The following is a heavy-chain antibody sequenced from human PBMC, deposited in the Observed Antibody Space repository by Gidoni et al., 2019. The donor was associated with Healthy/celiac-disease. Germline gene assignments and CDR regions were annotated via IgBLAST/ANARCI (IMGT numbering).Heavy chain of an antibody. D-gene: IGHD3-22*01. CDR3: AKDTYYYDRSGYYEFYGMDV. CDR1: GFTFDDYA. CDR2: ISGDGGST. J-gene: IGHJ6*02. V-gene: IGHV3-43D*04. Sequence: EVQLVVSGGVVVQPGGSLRLSCAASGFTFDDYAMPWVRPAPGKGLEWGSLISGDGGSTYYADSVKGRFTIARDNSKNFLYLQMNSLRAEDTALYYWAKDTYYYDRSGYYEFYGMDVWGQGTTVTVSS.